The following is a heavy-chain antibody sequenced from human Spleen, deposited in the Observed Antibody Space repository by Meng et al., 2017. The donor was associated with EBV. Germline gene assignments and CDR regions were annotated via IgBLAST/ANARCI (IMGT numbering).Heavy chain of an antibody. CDR3: ARCSDYYETSGSSECDS. CDR2: IHHSGST. D-gene: IGHD3-22*01. CDR1: GGAISSSHW. J-gene: IGHJ4*02. V-gene: IGHV4-4*02. Sequence: SAATLMKPWGTLCLTVTFSGGAISSSHWWTWVRQSPGKGLQWIGEIHHSGSTNYGPSLKSRVTVSMDKSKNVFSLKLTSVTAADTAFYSCARCSDYYETSGSSECDSWGRGTLVTVSS.